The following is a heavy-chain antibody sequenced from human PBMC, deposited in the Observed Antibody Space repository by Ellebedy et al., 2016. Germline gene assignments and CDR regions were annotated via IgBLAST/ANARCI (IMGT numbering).Heavy chain of an antibody. CDR3: ARGLDVVVVAANRFEGDAFDI. J-gene: IGHJ3*02. V-gene: IGHV3-30-3*01. Sequence: GGSLRLXXAASGFTFSSYAMHWVRQAPGKGLEWVAVISYDGSNKYYADSVKGRFTISRDNSKNTLYLQMNSLRAEDTAVYYCARGLDVVVVAANRFEGDAFDIWGQGTMVTVSS. D-gene: IGHD2-15*01. CDR1: GFTFSSYA. CDR2: ISYDGSNK.